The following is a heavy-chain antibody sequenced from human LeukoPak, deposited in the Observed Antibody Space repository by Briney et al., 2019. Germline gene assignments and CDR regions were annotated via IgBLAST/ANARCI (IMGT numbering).Heavy chain of an antibody. Sequence: GGSLRLSCTASGFTFSDCDMSWVRQAPGKGLEWVSSISYRSSPIYYADSVKGRFTISRDNAKNSLYLRMDRRRAGDTAVYYCARAYPPLRTAAAGDQWGQGTLVTVSS. CDR3: ARAYPPLRTAAAGDQ. V-gene: IGHV3-21*01. CDR2: ISYRSSPI. CDR1: GFTFSDCD. J-gene: IGHJ4*02. D-gene: IGHD6-13*01.